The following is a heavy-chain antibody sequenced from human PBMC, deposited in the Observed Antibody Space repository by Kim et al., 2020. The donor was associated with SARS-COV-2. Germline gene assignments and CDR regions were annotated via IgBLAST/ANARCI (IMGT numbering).Heavy chain of an antibody. V-gene: IGHV3-30*18. CDR2: ISYDGSNK. Sequence: GGSLRLSCAASGFTFSSYGMHWVRQAPGKGLEWVAVISYDGSNKYYADSVKGRFTISRDNSKNTLYLQMNSLRAEDTAVYYCAKELVVVVAATANYYYYGMDVWGQGTTVTVSS. J-gene: IGHJ6*02. D-gene: IGHD2-15*01. CDR3: AKELVVVVAATANYYYYGMDV. CDR1: GFTFSSYG.